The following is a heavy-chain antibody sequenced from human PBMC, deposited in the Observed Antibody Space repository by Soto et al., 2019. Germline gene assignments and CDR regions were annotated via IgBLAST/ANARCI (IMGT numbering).Heavy chain of an antibody. J-gene: IGHJ4*02. V-gene: IGHV4-59*01. CDR1: GDSIKTNQ. CDR2: ISNSGTA. CDR3: ARDQMGSLDY. Sequence: SETLSLTCIVSGDSIKTNQWGWIRQPPGKGLEWIAYISNSGTANHNPSLKSRVTMSIDMARNQFSLHLNSVTAADTAVYYCARDQMGSLDYWGQGILVTVSS. D-gene: IGHD3-10*01.